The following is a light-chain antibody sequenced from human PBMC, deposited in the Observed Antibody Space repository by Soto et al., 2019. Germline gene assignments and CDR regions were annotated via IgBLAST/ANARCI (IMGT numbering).Light chain of an antibody. V-gene: IGKV1-12*01. Sequence: DIQITPSPSSVCPSXAGRVTITXXXSEDISTWLAWYQQKPGKAPKLLIYAASSLQSGVPSRFSGSGSGTDFTLTISSLQPEDFATYYCQHADSFPLITFGQGTRLEIK. J-gene: IGKJ5*01. CDR3: QHADSFPLIT. CDR2: AAS. CDR1: EDISTW.